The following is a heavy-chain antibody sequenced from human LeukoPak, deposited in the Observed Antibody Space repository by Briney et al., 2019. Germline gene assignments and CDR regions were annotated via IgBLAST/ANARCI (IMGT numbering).Heavy chain of an antibody. D-gene: IGHD3-22*01. CDR1: EYSFTTYW. V-gene: IGHV5-51*01. CDR3: ARTSHPGTYYSSSYPFYYYYGMDV. CDR2: IYPGDSDA. J-gene: IGHJ6*02. Sequence: GESLKISCKGSEYSFTTYWIGWVRQMPGKGLDWMGIIYPGDSDASYSPSFQGQVTISVEKSISTAYLQWSSLMASDTAISYCARTSHPGTYYSSSYPFYYYYGMDVWGQGTTVTVSS.